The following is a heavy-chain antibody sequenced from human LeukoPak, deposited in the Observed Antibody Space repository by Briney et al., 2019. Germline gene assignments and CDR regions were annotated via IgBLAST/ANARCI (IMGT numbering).Heavy chain of an antibody. CDR2: IYYSVST. J-gene: IGHJ6*02. D-gene: IGHD3-22*01. CDR1: GGSLSSYY. V-gene: IGHV4-59*01. Sequence: PETLSLTCTVSGGSLSSYYCSWVRQPPGKGLEWIGYIYYSVSTNYNPSLKSRVTISVDTSKNQFSLTLGSVTAADTAVYYCARDTLTYYYDSSGYEVYYYYGMDVWGQGTTVTVSS. CDR3: ARDTLTYYYDSSGYEVYYYYGMDV.